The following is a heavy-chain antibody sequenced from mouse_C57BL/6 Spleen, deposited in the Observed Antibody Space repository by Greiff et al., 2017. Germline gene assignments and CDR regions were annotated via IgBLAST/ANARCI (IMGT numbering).Heavy chain of an antibody. CDR1: GFNIKDDY. Sequence: VQLQQSGAELVRPGASVKLSCTASGFNIKDDYMHWVKQRPEQGLEWIGWIDPENGDTEYASKFQGKATITADTSSNTAYLQLSSLTSEDTAVYYCTTGSYGYFGGWGTGTTVTVSS. V-gene: IGHV14-4*01. D-gene: IGHD1-1*01. CDR3: TTGSYGYFGG. CDR2: IDPENGDT. J-gene: IGHJ1*03.